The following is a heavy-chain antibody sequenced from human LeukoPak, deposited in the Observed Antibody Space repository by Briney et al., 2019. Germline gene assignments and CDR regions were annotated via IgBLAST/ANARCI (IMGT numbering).Heavy chain of an antibody. J-gene: IGHJ4*02. Sequence: ASVKVSCKASGYAFTGSSIHWVRQAPGQGLEWMGWINPNSGGTNYAQKSQGRITMTRDTSITTAYMELSRLTSDDTAVYYCASGTRSSWYYFDFWGQGTLVTVSS. CDR1: GYAFTGSS. CDR3: ASGTRSSWYYFDF. CDR2: INPNSGGT. D-gene: IGHD6-13*01. V-gene: IGHV1-2*02.